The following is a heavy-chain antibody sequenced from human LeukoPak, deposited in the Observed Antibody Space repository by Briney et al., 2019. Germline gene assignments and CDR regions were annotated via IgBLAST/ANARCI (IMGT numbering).Heavy chain of an antibody. Sequence: GGSLRLSWAASGFTFSSYAMSWVRQAPGKGLEWVSAISGSGDSTYYGDSVKGRFTISRDNSKNTLYLQMNSLRAEDTAVYYCAKTRPLDSSSWSHGDYWGQGTLVTVSS. CDR1: GFTFSSYA. D-gene: IGHD6-13*01. J-gene: IGHJ4*02. CDR2: ISGSGDST. V-gene: IGHV3-23*01. CDR3: AKTRPLDSSSWSHGDY.